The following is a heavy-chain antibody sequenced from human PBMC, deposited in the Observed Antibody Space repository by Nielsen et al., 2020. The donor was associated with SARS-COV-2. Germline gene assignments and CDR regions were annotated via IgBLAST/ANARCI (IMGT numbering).Heavy chain of an antibody. CDR1: GGSISSGGYY. CDR2: IYYSGST. V-gene: IGHV4-31*03. D-gene: IGHD1-26*01. J-gene: IGHJ4*02. Sequence: SETLSLTCTVSGGSISSGGYYWSWIRQHPGKGLEWIGYIYYSGSTYYNPSLKSRVTISVDTSKNQFSLKLTSLTSADTAVYYCARDRYSGDFDSWGQGTLVTVSS. CDR3: ARDRYSGDFDS.